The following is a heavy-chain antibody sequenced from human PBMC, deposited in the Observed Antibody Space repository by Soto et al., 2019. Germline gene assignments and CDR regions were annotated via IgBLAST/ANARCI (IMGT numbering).Heavy chain of an antibody. V-gene: IGHV3-23*01. CDR1: GFTFSSYA. Sequence: GGSLRLSCAASGFTFSSYAMGWVRQGPGKGLEWVAVVSIGGSTHYADSVRGRFTISRDNSKNTLPLQMNSLTAEDTAVYFCAKRRGAGGHFDYWGQGALVTVSS. J-gene: IGHJ4*02. CDR2: VSIGGST. CDR3: AKRRGAGGHFDY. D-gene: IGHD2-15*01.